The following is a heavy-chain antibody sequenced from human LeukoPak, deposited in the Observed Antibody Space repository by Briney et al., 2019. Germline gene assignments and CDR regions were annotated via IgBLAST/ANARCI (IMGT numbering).Heavy chain of an antibody. CDR1: GFTFSSYS. Sequence: GGSLRLSCAASGFTFSSYSMIWVRHAPGKGLELVSSIDITTTFIYYADSVKGRFTISRDNARNSLYLQMSSLRVEDTGVYYCARVEWSAVTRTLDNWGQGTLVTVSS. D-gene: IGHD3-3*01. CDR2: IDITTTFI. CDR3: ARVEWSAVTRTLDN. J-gene: IGHJ4*02. V-gene: IGHV3-21*01.